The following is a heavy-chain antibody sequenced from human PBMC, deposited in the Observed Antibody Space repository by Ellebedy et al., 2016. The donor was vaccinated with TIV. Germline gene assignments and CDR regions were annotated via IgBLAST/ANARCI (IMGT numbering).Heavy chain of an antibody. CDR1: GGSISITSYY. V-gene: IGHV4-39*01. CDR3: ARRSSYWSALDF. J-gene: IGHJ4*02. Sequence: MPGGSLRLSCTVSGGSISITSYYWGWIRQPPGKGLEWIGSIYYDGSTYYNPSLKSRVTISKDTSKNQFSLKLTSVTAADTAVYYCARRSSYWSALDFWGQGTLATVSS. D-gene: IGHD6-19*01. CDR2: IYYDGST.